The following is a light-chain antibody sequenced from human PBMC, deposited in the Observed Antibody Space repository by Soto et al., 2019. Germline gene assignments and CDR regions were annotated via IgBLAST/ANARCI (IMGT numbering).Light chain of an antibody. CDR3: LQDRSHFWT. CDR1: RDVGSD. V-gene: IGKV1-6*01. J-gene: IGKJ1*01. Sequence: QMTQSPSSLTAYVGEKISMTCRASRDVGSDVSWYQQKPGQAPKLLIYAASNLYTGVPSRFSGSRSGTEFTLTISSLQPEDSATYYCLQDRSHFWTFGQGTKVDI. CDR2: AAS.